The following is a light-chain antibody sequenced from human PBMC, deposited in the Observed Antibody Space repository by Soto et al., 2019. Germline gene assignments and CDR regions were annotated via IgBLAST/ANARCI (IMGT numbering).Light chain of an antibody. CDR2: AAS. V-gene: IGKV1-39*01. CDR3: QQSYNTPRT. CDR1: QSISSY. Sequence: DVKMTQSKCTLSASAGVIVTITCRASQSISSYLNWYQQKPGKAPKLLIYAASSLQSGVPSRFSGSGSGTDFTLTISSLQPEDFATYYCQQSYNTPRTFGEGTNVDI. J-gene: IGKJ1*01.